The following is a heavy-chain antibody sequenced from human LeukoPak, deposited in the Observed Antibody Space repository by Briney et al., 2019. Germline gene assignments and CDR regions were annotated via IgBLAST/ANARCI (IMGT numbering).Heavy chain of an antibody. CDR2: ISAYNGNT. CDR3: ARDNSAISDCSSASCFHFKY. J-gene: IGHJ4*02. V-gene: IGHV1-18*04. D-gene: IGHD2-2*01. CDR1: GYTLIGYY. Sequence: ASVKVSCKASGYTLIGYYMHWVRQAPGQGLEWMGWISAYNGNTNYAHKVQGRVTMTTDTSTRTAYMELRSLSSDDTAVYYCARDNSAISDCSSASCFHFKYWGQGTLVTVSS.